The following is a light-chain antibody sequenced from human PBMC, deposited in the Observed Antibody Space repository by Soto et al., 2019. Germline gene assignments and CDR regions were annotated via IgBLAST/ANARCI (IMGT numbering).Light chain of an antibody. CDR3: QKYNSAPRT. CDR2: AAA. Sequence: DIQMTQSPSSLSASVGDRVIITCRASQGINNYLAWYQLKPGKVPKLLIYAAATLQSGVPSRFSGSGSRTDFTITISSLQPEDVETYFCQKYNSAPRTFGQVTKV. CDR1: QGINNY. V-gene: IGKV1-27*01. J-gene: IGKJ1*01.